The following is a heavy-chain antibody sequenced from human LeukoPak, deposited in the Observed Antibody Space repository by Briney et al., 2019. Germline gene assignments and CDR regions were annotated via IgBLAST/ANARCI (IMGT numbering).Heavy chain of an antibody. CDR3: ARAPLQLLLES. V-gene: IGHV4-30-2*01. D-gene: IGHD1-26*01. J-gene: IGHJ5*02. Sequence: PSQTLSLTCTVSGDSISSGHYYWTWIRQPPGKDLEWLAYSYHSGPPYYNPSLQSRVTISVDTSNNQFSLKLNSLTAADTAVYYCARAPLQLLLESWGQGTLVTVSS. CDR1: GDSISSGHYY. CDR2: SYHSGPP.